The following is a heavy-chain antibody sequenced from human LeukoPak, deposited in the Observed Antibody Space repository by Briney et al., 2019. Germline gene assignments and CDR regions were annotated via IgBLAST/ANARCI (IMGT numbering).Heavy chain of an antibody. CDR2: IIPIFGTA. CDR3: ARRVGATMPHYIDY. Sequence: GSSVKVSCKASGGTFISYAISWVRQAPGQGLEWMGRIIPIFGTANYAQKFQGRVTITTDESTSTAYMELSSLRSEDTAVYYCARRVGATMPHYIDYWGQGTLVTVSS. V-gene: IGHV1-69*05. D-gene: IGHD1-26*01. CDR1: GGTFISYA. J-gene: IGHJ4*02.